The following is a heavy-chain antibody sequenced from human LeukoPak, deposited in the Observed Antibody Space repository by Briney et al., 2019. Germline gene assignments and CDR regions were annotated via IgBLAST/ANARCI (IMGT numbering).Heavy chain of an antibody. CDR3: ARDPHGWPHDAFDI. J-gene: IGHJ3*02. CDR1: GGPISSGSYY. V-gene: IGHV4-61*02. Sequence: SETLSLTCTVSGGPISSGSYYWNWIRQPAGKGLEWIGRIHSSRSTNYNFSLKSRVTISVDTSKNQFSLKLSSVTAADTAVYYCARDPHGWPHDAFDIWGQGTMVTVSS. D-gene: IGHD6-19*01. CDR2: IHSSRST.